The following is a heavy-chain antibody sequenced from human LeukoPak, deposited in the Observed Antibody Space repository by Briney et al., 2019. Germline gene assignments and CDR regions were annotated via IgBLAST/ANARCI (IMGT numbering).Heavy chain of an antibody. CDR2: INHSGST. J-gene: IGHJ6*02. CDR3: ARVPYGSGSSPADYYYYGMDV. V-gene: IGHV4-34*01. D-gene: IGHD3-10*01. CDR1: GGSFSGYY. Sequence: SETLSLTCAVYGGSFSGYYWSWVRQPPGKGLEWIGEINHSGSTNYNPSLKSRVTISADTSKNQFSLKLSSVTAADTAVYYCARVPYGSGSSPADYYYYGMDVWGQGTTVTVSS.